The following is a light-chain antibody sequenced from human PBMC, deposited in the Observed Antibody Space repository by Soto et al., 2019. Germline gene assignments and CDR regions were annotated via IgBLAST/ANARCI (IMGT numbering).Light chain of an antibody. CDR1: QSISKW. Sequence: QIALSPSAVSATVEDRVTITCRASQSISKWLAWYQQKPGKAPNLLIYDASSLQSGVPSRFSGSGSGTEFTLTISSLQPDDFGTYYCQEYNSYTGTFGPGTKVDI. CDR2: DAS. CDR3: QEYNSYTGT. J-gene: IGKJ1*01. V-gene: IGKV1-5*01.